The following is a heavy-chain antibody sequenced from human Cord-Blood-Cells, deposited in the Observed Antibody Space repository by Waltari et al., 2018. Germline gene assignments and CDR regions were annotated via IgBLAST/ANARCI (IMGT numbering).Heavy chain of an antibody. CDR2: ISRSSYI. D-gene: IGHD3-10*01. Sequence: EVQLVESGGGLVKPGGSLSLSCEASGFPSRRSSINWVRQAPGKGLEWVSSISRSSYIYYADSVKGRFTICRDNAKNSLYLQMNSLRAEDTAVYYCASTDFGAVDIWGQGTMVTVSS. CDR3: ASTDFGAVDI. V-gene: IGHV3-21*01. J-gene: IGHJ3*02. CDR1: GFPSRRSS.